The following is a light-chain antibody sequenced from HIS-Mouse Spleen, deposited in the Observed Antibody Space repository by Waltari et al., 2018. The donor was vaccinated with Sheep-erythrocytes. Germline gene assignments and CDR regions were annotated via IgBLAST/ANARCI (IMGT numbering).Light chain of an antibody. CDR2: AAS. CDR3: MQALQTPVSLNGYT. J-gene: IGKJ2*01. CDR1: QSISSY. Sequence: DIQMTQSPSSLSASVGDRVTITCRARQSISSYLNWYQQKPGKAPKLLSDAASSLQSGVPSRFSGSGSGTDFTLKISRVEAEDVGVYYCMQALQTPVSLNGYTFGQGTKLEIK. V-gene: IGKV1-39*01.